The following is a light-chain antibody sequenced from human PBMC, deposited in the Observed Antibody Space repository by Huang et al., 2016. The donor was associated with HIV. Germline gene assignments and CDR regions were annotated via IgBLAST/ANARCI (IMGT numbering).Light chain of an antibody. Sequence: EIVMTQSPATLSVSPGGAATLSCRASQNVRSNLAWYQQTPGQAPRLLIYDTSTRASGVHARFSGSGCGTEFTLTISGLQSEDFAVYYCQQYDNWPPGLTFGGGTKVEI. CDR3: QQYDNWPPGLT. V-gene: IGKV3D-15*01. J-gene: IGKJ4*01. CDR2: DTS. CDR1: QNVRSN.